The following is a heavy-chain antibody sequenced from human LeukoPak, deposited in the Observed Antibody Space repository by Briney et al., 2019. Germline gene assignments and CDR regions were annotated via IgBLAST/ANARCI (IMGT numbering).Heavy chain of an antibody. CDR2: ISWNSGSI. J-gene: IGHJ3*02. D-gene: IGHD3-22*01. CDR3: AKDQSPYYYDSSGPRGDAFDI. CDR1: GFTFDDCA. Sequence: GGSLRLSCAASGFTFDDCAMHWVRQAPGKGLEWGSGISWNSGSIGYADSVKGRFTISRDNAKNSLYLQMNSLRAEDTALYYCAKDQSPYYYDSSGPRGDAFDIWGQGTMVTVSS. V-gene: IGHV3-9*01.